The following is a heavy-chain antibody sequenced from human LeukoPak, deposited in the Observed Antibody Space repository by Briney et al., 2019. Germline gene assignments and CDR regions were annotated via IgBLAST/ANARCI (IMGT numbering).Heavy chain of an antibody. V-gene: IGHV1-8*01. D-gene: IGHD5-18*01. Sequence: ASGKVSCKASLYTFTSYDINWVRQATGQGLEWLGGMNTNSGNTGYAQTFQGRVTMTRNTSISTAYMELSSLRSEDTAVYYCARGIELWERNSEVNYWGQGTLVTVSS. J-gene: IGHJ4*02. CDR2: MNTNSGNT. CDR1: LYTFTSYD. CDR3: ARGIELWERNSEVNY.